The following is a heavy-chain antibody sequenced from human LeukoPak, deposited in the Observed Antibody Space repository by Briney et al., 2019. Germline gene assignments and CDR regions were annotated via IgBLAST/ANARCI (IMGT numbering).Heavy chain of an antibody. CDR2: IHSDGSST. J-gene: IGHJ4*02. CDR3: ARVDSSGYYPDY. V-gene: IGHV3-74*01. D-gene: IGHD3-22*01. Sequence: PGGSLRLSCAASGFTFSSYWMHWVRQAPGKGLVWVSRIHSDGSSTNYADSVKGRFTISRDNAKNTLYLQMNSLRAEDTAVYYCARVDSSGYYPDYWGQGTLVTVSS. CDR1: GFTFSSYW.